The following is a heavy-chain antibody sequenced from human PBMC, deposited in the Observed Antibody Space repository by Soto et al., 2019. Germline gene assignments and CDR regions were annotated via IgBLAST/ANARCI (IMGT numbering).Heavy chain of an antibody. J-gene: IGHJ6*02. Sequence: GGSLRLSCTASGFSFDDYAMHWVRQAPGKGLEWVSGISWNSLSIGYADSVKGRFIISRDSAKNSVFLQMNSLRVEDTALYYCAKDFDQYYGMDVWGQGTKVTVYS. V-gene: IGHV3-9*01. CDR2: ISWNSLSI. CDR3: AKDFDQYYGMDV. CDR1: GFSFDDYA.